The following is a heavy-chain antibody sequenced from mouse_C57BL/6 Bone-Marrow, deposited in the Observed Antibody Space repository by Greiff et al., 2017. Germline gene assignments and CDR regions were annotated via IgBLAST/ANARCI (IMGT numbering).Heavy chain of an antibody. Sequence: DVKLVESGEGLVKPGGSLKLSCAASGFTFSSYAMSWVRQTPEKRLEWVAYISSGGDYIYYADTVKGRFTISRDNARNTLYLQMSSLKSEDTAMYYCTRDNPTTVVAMDYAMDYWGQGTSVTVSS. D-gene: IGHD1-1*01. J-gene: IGHJ4*01. CDR3: TRDNPTTVVAMDYAMDY. V-gene: IGHV5-9-1*02. CDR1: GFTFSSYA. CDR2: ISSGGDYI.